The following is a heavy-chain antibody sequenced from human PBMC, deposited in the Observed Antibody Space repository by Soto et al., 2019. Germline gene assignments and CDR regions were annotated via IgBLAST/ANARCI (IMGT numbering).Heavy chain of an antibody. V-gene: IGHV3-23*01. CDR2: ISGSGGST. Sequence: EVQLLESGGGLVQPGGSLRLSCAASGFTFSSYAMSWVRQAPGKGLEWVSAISGSGGSTYYADSVKGRFTISRDNSKNRLYLQMNSLRAEDTAVYYCAKFLRGYSYGLYFDYWGQGTLVTVSS. J-gene: IGHJ4*02. D-gene: IGHD5-18*01. CDR3: AKFLRGYSYGLYFDY. CDR1: GFTFSSYA.